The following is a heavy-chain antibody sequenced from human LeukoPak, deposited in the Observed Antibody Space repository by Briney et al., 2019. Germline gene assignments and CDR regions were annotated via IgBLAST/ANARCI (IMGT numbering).Heavy chain of an antibody. CDR1: GYSISSSSYY. CDR2: IYYSGST. Sequence: PSETLSLTCTVSGYSISSSSYYWGWIRQPPGKGLEWIGSIYYSGSTYYNPSLKSRVTISVDTSKNQFSLKLSSVTAADTAVYYCARREAMDVWGKGTTVTVSS. J-gene: IGHJ6*03. V-gene: IGHV4-39*01. CDR3: ARREAMDV. D-gene: IGHD5-24*01.